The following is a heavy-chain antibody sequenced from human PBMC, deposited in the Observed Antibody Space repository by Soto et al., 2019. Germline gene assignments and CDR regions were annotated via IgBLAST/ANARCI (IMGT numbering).Heavy chain of an antibody. J-gene: IGHJ4*02. CDR3: ARHNWTEFYFDY. D-gene: IGHD1-20*01. CDR1: GGSISSGDYY. V-gene: IGHV4-30-4*01. CDR2: IYYSGST. Sequence: SETLSLTCTVSGGSISSGDYYLSWIRQPPGKGLEWIGYIYYSGSTYYNPSLKSRVTISVDTSKNQFSLKLSSVTAADTAVYYCARHNWTEFYFDYWGQGTLVTVSS.